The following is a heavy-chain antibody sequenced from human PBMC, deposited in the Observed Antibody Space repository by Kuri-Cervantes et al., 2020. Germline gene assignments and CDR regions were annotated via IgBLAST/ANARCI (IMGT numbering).Heavy chain of an antibody. CDR3: ARQTEGGMATFDL. D-gene: IGHD5-24*01. CDR2: IYYNGNT. J-gene: IGHJ4*02. Sequence: SETLSLTCRVSGGSIISSDYYWGWIRQPPGKGLEWIGSIYYNGNTDNNPSLKSRVTIPVDTSKNQFSLRLSSVAAADTAVYYCARQTEGGMATFDLWGQGTLVTVSS. CDR1: GGSIISSDYY. V-gene: IGHV4-39*01.